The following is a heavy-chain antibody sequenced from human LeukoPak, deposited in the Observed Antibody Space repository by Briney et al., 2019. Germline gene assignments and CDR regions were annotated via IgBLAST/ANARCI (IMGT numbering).Heavy chain of an antibody. V-gene: IGHV3-43*02. CDR1: RFTFDDYA. CDR2: ISGDGGST. D-gene: IGHD3-10*01. CDR3: AKDFSSGSYYPYYYYGMDV. J-gene: IGHJ6*02. Sequence: PGGSLRLSCAASRFTFDDYAMHWVRQAPGKGLEWVSLISGDGGSTNYADSVKGRFTISRDNSKNSLYLQMNSLTTEDTALYYCAKDFSSGSYYPYYYYGMDVWGQGTSVTVSS.